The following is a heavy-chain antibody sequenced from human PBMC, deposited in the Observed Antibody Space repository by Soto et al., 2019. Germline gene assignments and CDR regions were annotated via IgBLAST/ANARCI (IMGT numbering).Heavy chain of an antibody. Sequence: GASVKVSCKASGGSFSTYGISWVRQAPGQGLEWMGEIIPVFGTERYAQRFKGRVTITADRSTSTAYMELSSLRSEDTAVYYCARELGKYSTSHYCFYGMDVWGQGTTVTVSS. V-gene: IGHV1-69*06. CDR3: ARELGKYSTSHYCFYGMDV. CDR2: IIPVFGTE. CDR1: GGSFSTYG. J-gene: IGHJ6*02. D-gene: IGHD6-6*01.